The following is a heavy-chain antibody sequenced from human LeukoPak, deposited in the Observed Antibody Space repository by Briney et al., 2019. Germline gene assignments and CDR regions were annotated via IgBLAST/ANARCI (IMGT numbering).Heavy chain of an antibody. CDR1: GFTFSSYA. CDR2: NSGSGGST. J-gene: IGHJ4*02. V-gene: IGHV3-23*01. Sequence: PGGSLRLSCAASGFTFSSYAMSWVRQAPGKGLEWVSANSGSGGSTYYADSVKGRFTISRDNSKNTLYLQMNSLRAEDTAVYYCAKSSYYDSSGYYKEYYFDYWGQGTLVTVSS. CDR3: AKSSYYDSSGYYKEYYFDY. D-gene: IGHD3-22*01.